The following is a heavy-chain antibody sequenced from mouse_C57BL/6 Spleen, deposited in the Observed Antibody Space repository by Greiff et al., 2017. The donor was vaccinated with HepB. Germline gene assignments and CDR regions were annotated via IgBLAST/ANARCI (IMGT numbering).Heavy chain of an antibody. Sequence: EVHLVESGGGLVQPGGSLSLSCAASGFTFTDYYMSWVRQPPGKALEWLGFIRNKANGYTTEYSASVKGRFTISRDNSQSILYLQMNAMRAEDSATYYCARVIDYFDYWGQGTTRTVSS. CDR1: GFTFTDYY. CDR2: IRNKANGYTT. V-gene: IGHV7-3*01. CDR3: ARVIDYFDY. J-gene: IGHJ2*01.